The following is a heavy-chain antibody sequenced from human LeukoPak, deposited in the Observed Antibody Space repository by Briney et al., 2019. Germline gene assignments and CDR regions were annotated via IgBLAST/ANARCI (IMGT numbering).Heavy chain of an antibody. J-gene: IGHJ6*03. CDR1: GFTFSSYS. V-gene: IGHV3-48*04. CDR3: ARLHRYGYYYYMDV. Sequence: GGSLRLSCAASGFTFSSYSMNWVRQAPGKGLEWVSYISSSSSTIYYADSVKGRFTISRDNAKNSLYLQMSSLRADDTALYFCARLHRYGYYYYMDVWGKGTTVSVSS. CDR2: ISSSSSTI. D-gene: IGHD5-18*01.